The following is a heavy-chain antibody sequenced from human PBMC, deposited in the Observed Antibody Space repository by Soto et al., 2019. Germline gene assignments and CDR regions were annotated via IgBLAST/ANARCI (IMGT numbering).Heavy chain of an antibody. CDR2: INPSGGST. Sequence: ASVKVSCKASGYTFTSYYMHWVRQAPGQGLEWMGIINPSGGSTSYAQKFQGRVTMTRDTSTSTVYMELSSLRSEDTAVYYCARDLSVKYSSSSAYYYGMDVWGQGTTVTVYS. CDR3: ARDLSVKYSSSSAYYYGMDV. CDR1: GYTFTSYY. J-gene: IGHJ6*02. V-gene: IGHV1-46*01. D-gene: IGHD6-6*01.